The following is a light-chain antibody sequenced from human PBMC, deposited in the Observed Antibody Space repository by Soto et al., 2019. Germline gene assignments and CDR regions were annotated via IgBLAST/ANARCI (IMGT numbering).Light chain of an antibody. J-gene: IGLJ1*01. CDR2: EVS. V-gene: IGLV2-23*02. CDR1: SSDVGSYNL. CDR3: CSYAGSSTSYA. Sequence: QSVLTQSASVSGSPGQSITISCTGTSSDVGSYNLVSWYQQHPGKAPKLMIYEVSKRPSGVSNRFSGSKSGNTASLTISGLQAEDEADYYCCSYAGSSTSYAFGTGTKVTVL.